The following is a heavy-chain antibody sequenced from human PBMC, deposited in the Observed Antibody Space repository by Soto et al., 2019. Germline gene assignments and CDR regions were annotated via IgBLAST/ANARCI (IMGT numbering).Heavy chain of an antibody. J-gene: IGHJ4*02. CDR1: GGSISSYY. V-gene: IGHV4-59*01. D-gene: IGHD2-8*01. CDR3: ARDLRTSGESYFDY. Sequence: SETLSLTCTVSGGSISSYYWSWIRQPPGKGLEWIGYIYYSGSTNYNPSLKSRVTISVDTSKNQFSLKLSSVTAADTAVYYCARDLRTSGESYFDYWGQGTLVTVSS. CDR2: IYYSGST.